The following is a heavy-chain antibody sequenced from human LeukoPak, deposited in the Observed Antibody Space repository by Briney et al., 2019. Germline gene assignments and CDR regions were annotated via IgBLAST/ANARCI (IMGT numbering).Heavy chain of an antibody. CDR3: ARGVVGPMDPSEEYFQH. V-gene: IGHV1-69*05. J-gene: IGHJ1*01. CDR1: GGTFSSYA. Sequence: GASVKVSCKASGGTFSSYAISWVRQAPGQGLEWMGGIIPIFGTANYAQKFQGRVTITTDESTSTAYMELSSLRSEDSAVYYCARGVVGPMDPSEEYFQHWGQGTLVTVSS. D-gene: IGHD1-26*01. CDR2: IIPIFGTA.